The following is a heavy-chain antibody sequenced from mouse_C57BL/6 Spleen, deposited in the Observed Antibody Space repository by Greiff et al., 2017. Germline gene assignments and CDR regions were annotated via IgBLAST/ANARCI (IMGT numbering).Heavy chain of an antibody. CDR2: IDPEDGET. CDR3: ARGGIDAMDY. CDR1: GFNIKDYY. Sequence: EVHLVESGAELVKPGASVKLSCTASGFNIKDYYMHWVKQRTEQGLEWIGRIDPEDGETKYAQKFQGKATITADTSSNTAYLQLSSLTSEDTAVYYGARGGIDAMDYWGQGTSVTVSS. D-gene: IGHD1-1*01. V-gene: IGHV14-2*01. J-gene: IGHJ4*01.